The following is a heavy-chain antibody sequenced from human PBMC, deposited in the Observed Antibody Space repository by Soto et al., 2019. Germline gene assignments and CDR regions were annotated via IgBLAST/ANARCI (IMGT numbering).Heavy chain of an antibody. D-gene: IGHD3-10*01. CDR1: GFIFSSYA. J-gene: IGHJ4*02. CDR2: ISYDGTNK. CDR3: AKWSGSGSFYNTPFAS. Sequence: QVQLMESGGGVVQPGRSLRLSCAASGFIFSSYAMHWVRQSPGKGLAWVAVISYDGTNKYYADSVKGRFTISRDNSKNTLYLQMNTLRIEDTAVYHCAKWSGSGSFYNTPFASWGQGTLVSVSS. V-gene: IGHV3-30*18.